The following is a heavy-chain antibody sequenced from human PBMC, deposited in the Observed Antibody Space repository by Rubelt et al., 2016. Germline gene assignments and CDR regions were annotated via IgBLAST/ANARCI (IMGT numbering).Heavy chain of an antibody. V-gene: IGHV1-69*04. CDR3: ARDSPHYFQH. CDR2: IIPILGIA. J-gene: IGHJ1*01. Sequence: QVQLVQSGAEVKKPGSSVKVSCKASGGTFSSYAISWVRQAPGQGLEWMGRIIPILGIANYAQKFQGRVTMTTDTSTSTAYMELRSLRSDDTAVYYCARDSPHYFQHWGQGTLVTVSS. CDR1: GGTFSSYA.